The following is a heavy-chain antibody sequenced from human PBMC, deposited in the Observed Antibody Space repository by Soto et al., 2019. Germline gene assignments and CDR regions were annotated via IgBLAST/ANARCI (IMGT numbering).Heavy chain of an antibody. D-gene: IGHD3-22*01. CDR1: GGSFSGYY. Sequence: SETLSLTCAVYGGSFSGYYWSWIRQPPGKGLEWIGEINHSGSTNYNPSLKSRVTISVDTSKNQFSLKLSSVTAADTAVYYCARCGVVVTIWFDPWGQGTLVTVSS. CDR2: INHSGST. V-gene: IGHV4-34*01. CDR3: ARCGVVVTIWFDP. J-gene: IGHJ5*02.